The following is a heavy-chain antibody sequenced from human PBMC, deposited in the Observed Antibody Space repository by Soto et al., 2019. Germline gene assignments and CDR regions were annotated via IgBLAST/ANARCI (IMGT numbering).Heavy chain of an antibody. CDR3: ERGGNRSTDLLTY. Sequence: KTSETLSLTCSVSGGSISNYYWSWIRQPAGKGLEWIGRIYSSGSANYNPSLKSRGTMSVDTSKNQVSLKVNSVTAADTAVYFCERGGNRSTDLLTYWGQGTQVTVSS. CDR2: IYSSGSA. D-gene: IGHD1-26*01. V-gene: IGHV4-4*07. CDR1: GGSISNYY. J-gene: IGHJ4*02.